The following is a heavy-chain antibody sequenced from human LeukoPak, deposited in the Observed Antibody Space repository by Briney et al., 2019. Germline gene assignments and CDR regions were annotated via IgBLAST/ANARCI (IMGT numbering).Heavy chain of an antibody. CDR2: INPNSGGT. Sequence: GASVKVSCKASGYTFTGYYIHWVRQAPGQGLEWMGWINPNSGGTNYAQKFQDRVTMTRDTSFHTAYMEVSRLRSDDTAVYYCARGITVTVFTRRRDAFDIWGQGTSVTVSS. D-gene: IGHD4-17*01. CDR1: GYTFTGYY. V-gene: IGHV1-2*02. J-gene: IGHJ3*02. CDR3: ARGITVTVFTRRRDAFDI.